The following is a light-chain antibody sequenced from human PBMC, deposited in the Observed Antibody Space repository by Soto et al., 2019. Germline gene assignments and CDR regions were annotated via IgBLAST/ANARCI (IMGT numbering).Light chain of an antibody. CDR2: EVS. J-gene: IGLJ1*01. V-gene: IGLV2-8*01. Sequence: QSALIQPPSASGSPGQSVTISCTGTRRDIGGYDFVSWYQQHPGKAPKLMISEVSKRHSGVPDRFSGSKSGNTASLTISGLQTDDEADYYCCSFAGGTNLVFGTGTKLTVL. CDR3: CSFAGGTNLV. CDR1: RRDIGGYDF.